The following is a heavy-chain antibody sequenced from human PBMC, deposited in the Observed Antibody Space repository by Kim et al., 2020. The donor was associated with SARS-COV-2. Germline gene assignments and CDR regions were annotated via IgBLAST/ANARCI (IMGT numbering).Heavy chain of an antibody. CDR1: GFTFSDSS. CDR2: IRSKANSYAT. Sequence: GGSLRLSCAASGFTFSDSSVHWVRQASGKGPEWIGHIRSKANSYATAYAASLEGRFTLSRDDSKNTAYLQMISLKTEDSAVYYCTTACGGDCLTTNYWG. V-gene: IGHV3-73*01. D-gene: IGHD2-21*01. J-gene: IGHJ4*01. CDR3: TTACGGDCLTTNY.